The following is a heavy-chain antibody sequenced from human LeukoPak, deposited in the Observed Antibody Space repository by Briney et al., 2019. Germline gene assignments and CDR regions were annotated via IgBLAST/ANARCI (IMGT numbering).Heavy chain of an antibody. CDR3: ARGGALGMDV. Sequence: GGSLRLSCAASGFTFSDYYMTWIRQAPGKGLEWISYISGVASDIHYADSVKRRFTISRDNAKNSVYLQMNSLRAGDTAVYYCARGGALGMDVWGQGTTVTVSS. D-gene: IGHD1-26*01. CDR1: GFTFSDYY. CDR2: ISGVASDI. V-gene: IGHV3-11*01. J-gene: IGHJ6*02.